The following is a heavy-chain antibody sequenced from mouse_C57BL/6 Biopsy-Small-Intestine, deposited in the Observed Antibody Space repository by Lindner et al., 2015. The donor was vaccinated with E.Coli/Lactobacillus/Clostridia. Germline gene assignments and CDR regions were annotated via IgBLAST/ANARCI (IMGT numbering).Heavy chain of an antibody. J-gene: IGHJ1*03. V-gene: IGHV3-5*01. CDR3: ARDYDWYFDV. CDR1: GISITTGNFR. Sequence: LQESGPGLVKPSQTVFLTCTVTGISITTGNFRWSWIRQFPGNKLEWIGYVKYSGTITYNPSLTSRTTITRDTPKNQFFLEMTSLTAEDTATYFCARDYDWYFDVWGTGTTVTVSS. CDR2: VKYSGTI. D-gene: IGHD2-12*01.